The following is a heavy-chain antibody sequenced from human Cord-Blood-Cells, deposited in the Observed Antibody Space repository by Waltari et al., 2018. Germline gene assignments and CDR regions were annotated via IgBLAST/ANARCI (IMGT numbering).Heavy chain of an antibody. CDR1: GYTLTIYA. D-gene: IGHD3-10*01. Sequence: VQLVQSGAEVKKPGASVKVSCQASGYTLTIYAMHWVRQAPGQRLEWMGWINAGNGNTKYSQKFQGRVTITRDTSASTAYMELSSLRSEDTAVYYCARGPVRGGSFDYWGQGTLVTVSS. CDR2: INAGNGNT. CDR3: ARGPVRGGSFDY. V-gene: IGHV1-3*01. J-gene: IGHJ4*02.